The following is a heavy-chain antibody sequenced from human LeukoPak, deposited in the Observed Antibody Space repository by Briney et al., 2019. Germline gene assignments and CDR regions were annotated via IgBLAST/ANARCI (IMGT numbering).Heavy chain of an antibody. Sequence: SETLSLTCTVSGGSISNSRYYWDWIRQPPGKGLEWIGSIYYSGSTYYNPSLKSRVTISVDTSKNQFSLKLSSVTAADTAVYYCARDYGDYGRAFDYWGQGTLVTVSS. V-gene: IGHV4-39*07. CDR3: ARDYGDYGRAFDY. J-gene: IGHJ4*02. CDR1: GGSISNSRYY. D-gene: IGHD4-17*01. CDR2: IYYSGST.